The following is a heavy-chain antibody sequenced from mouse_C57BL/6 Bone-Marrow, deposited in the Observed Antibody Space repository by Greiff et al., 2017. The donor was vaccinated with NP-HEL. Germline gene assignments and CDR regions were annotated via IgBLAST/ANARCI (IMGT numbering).Heavy chain of an antibody. J-gene: IGHJ3*01. CDR3: ARVPPSY. CDR2: INPNNGGT. Sequence: VQLQQSGPELVKPGASVKISCKASGYTFTDYYMNWVKQSHGKSLEWIGDINPNNGGTSYNQKFKGKATLTVDKSSSTAYMELRSLTSEDSAVYYCARVPPSYWGQGTLVTVSA. V-gene: IGHV1-26*01. CDR1: GYTFTDYY.